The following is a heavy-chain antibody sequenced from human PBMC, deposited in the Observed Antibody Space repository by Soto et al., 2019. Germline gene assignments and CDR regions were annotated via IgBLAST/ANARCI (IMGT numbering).Heavy chain of an antibody. D-gene: IGHD2-15*01. V-gene: IGHV1-24*01. Sequence: GASVKVSCKVSGYTLTELSMHWVRQAPGKGLEWMGGFDPEDGETIYAQKFQGRVTMTEDTSTDTAYMELSSLRSEDTAVYYCATVGRGYCSGSSCTGAYNWFDPWGQGTLVTVSS. CDR1: GYTLTELS. CDR2: FDPEDGET. J-gene: IGHJ5*02. CDR3: ATVGRGYCSGSSCTGAYNWFDP.